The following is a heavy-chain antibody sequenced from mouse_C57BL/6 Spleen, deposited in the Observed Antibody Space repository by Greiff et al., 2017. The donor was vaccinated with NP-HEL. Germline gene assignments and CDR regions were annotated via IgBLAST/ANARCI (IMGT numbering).Heavy chain of an antibody. J-gene: IGHJ2*01. CDR2: IDPSDSYT. CDR3: ARSGYYYGSSFPDY. V-gene: IGHV1-50*01. Sequence: QVQLQQPGAELVKPGASVKLSCKASGYTFTSYWMQWVKQRPGQGLEWIGEIDPSDSYTNYNQKFKGKATLTVDTSSSTAYMQLSSLTSEDSAVYYCARSGYYYGSSFPDYWGQGTTLTVSS. CDR1: GYTFTSYW. D-gene: IGHD1-1*01.